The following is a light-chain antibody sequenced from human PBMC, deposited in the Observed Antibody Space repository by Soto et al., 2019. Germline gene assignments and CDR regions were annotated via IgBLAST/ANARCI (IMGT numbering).Light chain of an antibody. Sequence: QSALTQPASVSGSPGQSITISCSGKTNDIGTYNYVSWYQHHPGKVPKVIIYEVRNRPSGVSNRFSGSKSGNTASLTISGLQPEDEADYYCCSYTISATLVFGGGTKVTVL. V-gene: IGLV2-14*01. CDR3: CSYTISATLV. CDR1: TNDIGTYNY. CDR2: EVR. J-gene: IGLJ3*02.